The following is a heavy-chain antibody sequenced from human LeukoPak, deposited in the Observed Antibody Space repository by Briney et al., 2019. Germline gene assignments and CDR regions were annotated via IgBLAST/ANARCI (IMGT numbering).Heavy chain of an antibody. CDR3: AKDRRIAVAGTNKEYYFDH. D-gene: IGHD6-19*01. CDR1: GFTFSSYA. Sequence: GGSLRLSCAASGFTFSSYAMSWVRQAPGKGLEWVSAISGSGGSTYYADSVKGRFTISRDNSKNTLYLQMNSLRAEDAAVYYCAKDRRIAVAGTNKEYYFDHWGQGTLVTVSS. J-gene: IGHJ4*02. CDR2: ISGSGGST. V-gene: IGHV3-23*01.